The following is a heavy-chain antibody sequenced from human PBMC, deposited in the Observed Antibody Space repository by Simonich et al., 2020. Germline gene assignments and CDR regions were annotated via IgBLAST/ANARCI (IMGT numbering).Heavy chain of an antibody. CDR3: ARNRLDY. Sequence: EVQLVESGGGLVQPGGSLSLSCAASGFTFSSYWKHCVRQAPGKGLGWGARINSEGSSTSYADTVKGRVTISRANAKNTLYLQMNSLRAEDTAVYYCARNRLDYWGQGTLVTVSS. CDR1: GFTFSSYW. J-gene: IGHJ4*02. CDR2: INSEGSST. V-gene: IGHV3-74*01.